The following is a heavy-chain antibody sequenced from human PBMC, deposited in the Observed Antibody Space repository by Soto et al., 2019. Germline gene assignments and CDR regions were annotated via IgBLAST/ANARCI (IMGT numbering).Heavy chain of an antibody. V-gene: IGHV3-23*01. CDR2: ISDSGRDA. D-gene: IGHD2-15*01. Sequence: EVQLLESGGDLVQPGGSLRLSCAASGFTFSNYAMSWVRQAPGKGLEWVSGISDSGRDAYYADSVGGRFTITRDNSENTLYLQMNSLRAEDTAIYYCEKALGDGYGNGGYWGQGTLVTVSS. CDR3: EKALGDGYGNGGY. J-gene: IGHJ4*02. CDR1: GFTFSNYA.